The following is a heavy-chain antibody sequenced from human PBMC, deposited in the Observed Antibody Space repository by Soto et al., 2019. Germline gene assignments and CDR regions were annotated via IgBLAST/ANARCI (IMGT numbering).Heavy chain of an antibody. D-gene: IGHD2-15*01. CDR1: GGTFSSYT. V-gene: IGHV1-69*08. CDR2: IIPILGIA. Sequence: QVQLVQSGAEVKKPGSSVKVSCKASGGTFSSYTISWVRQAPGQGLEWMGRIIPILGIANYAQKFQGRVTFTADKSTSTAYMELSSLRSEDTAVYYCARDKGPRGGSSIGCDYWGQGTLVTVSS. CDR3: ARDKGPRGGSSIGCDY. J-gene: IGHJ4*02.